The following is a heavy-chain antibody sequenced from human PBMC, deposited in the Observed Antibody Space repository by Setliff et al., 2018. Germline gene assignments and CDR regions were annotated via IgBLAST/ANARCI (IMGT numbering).Heavy chain of an antibody. V-gene: IGHV1-18*01. CDR2: ISVYNGKT. D-gene: IGHD2-21*01. CDR3: ATEKFPGDWGDY. J-gene: IGHJ4*02. CDR1: GYAFTSYG. Sequence: ASVKVSCKASGYAFTSYGFSWVRQAPGQGLEWMGWISVYNGKTKYAQKFQGRVTMTTDTSTRTAYMEVTSLRSDDTAVYYCATEKFPGDWGDYWGQGTLVTVSS.